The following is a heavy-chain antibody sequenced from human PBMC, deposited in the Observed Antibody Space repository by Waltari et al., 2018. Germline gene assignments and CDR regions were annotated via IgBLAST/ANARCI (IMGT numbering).Heavy chain of an antibody. CDR2: IYYSGST. CDR3: ARLPSGGASHWFDP. D-gene: IGHD2-15*01. Sequence: QLQLQESGPGLVKPSETLSLTCSVSGGSISRQGDYWGWIRQPPGKGLEYIGNIYYSGSTYYNPSLKSRVTISIDTSKNQFSLKLSSVTAADTAVYYCARLPSGGASHWFDPWGQGTLVTVSS. V-gene: IGHV4-39*01. J-gene: IGHJ5*02. CDR1: GGSISRQGDY.